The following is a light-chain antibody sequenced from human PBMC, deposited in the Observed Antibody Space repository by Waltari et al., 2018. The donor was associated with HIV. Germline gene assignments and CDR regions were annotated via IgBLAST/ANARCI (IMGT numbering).Light chain of an antibody. J-gene: IGLJ1*01. CDR2: EYP. CDR1: AMPKKY. Sequence: YALAQPPSVSVSPGQTARITCSGEAMPKKYAFWYQQKSGKAPSLVMYEYPKRPSGIPERLSGSGSTTVATLTIRVAQVEYEADYYCFSTDTSGNECVFGTGTQVTVL. V-gene: IGLV3-10*01. CDR3: FSTDTSGNECV.